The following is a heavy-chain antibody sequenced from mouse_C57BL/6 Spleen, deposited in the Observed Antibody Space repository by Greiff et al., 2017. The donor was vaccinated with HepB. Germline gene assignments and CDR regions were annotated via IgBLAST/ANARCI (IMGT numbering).Heavy chain of an antibody. V-gene: IGHV1-69*01. CDR1: GYTFTSYW. J-gene: IGHJ4*01. CDR3: ARRRGDYAMDY. Sequence: QVQLQQPGAELVMPGASVKLSCKASGYTFTSYWMHWVKQRPGQGLEWIGEIDPSDSYTNYNQKFKGKSTLTVDKSSSTAYMQLSSLTSEDSAVYYYARRRGDYAMDYWGQGTSVTVSS. CDR2: IDPSDSYT.